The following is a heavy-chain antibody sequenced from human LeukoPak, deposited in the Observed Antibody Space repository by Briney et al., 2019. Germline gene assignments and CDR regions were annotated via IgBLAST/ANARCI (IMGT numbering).Heavy chain of an antibody. CDR1: GYTFTSYG. Sequence: ASVKVSCKASGYTFTSYGISWVRQAPGQGLEWMGWISAYNGNTNYAQKLQGRVTMTTDTSTSTAYMELRSLRSDDTAVYYCARQDGDYTDANWFDPWGQGTLVTVSS. V-gene: IGHV1-18*01. CDR2: ISAYNGNT. D-gene: IGHD4-17*01. J-gene: IGHJ5*02. CDR3: ARQDGDYTDANWFDP.